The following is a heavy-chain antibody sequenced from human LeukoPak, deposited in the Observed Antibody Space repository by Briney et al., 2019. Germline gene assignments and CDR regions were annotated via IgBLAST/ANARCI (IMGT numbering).Heavy chain of an antibody. CDR1: GYTFTRYG. D-gene: IGHD4-23*01. Sequence: ASVKVCCKASGYTFTRYGISWVRQAPGQGLEWMGWIRTHNGNTNCAQKFQGRVTMTTDTSTSTAYMELRSLRSDDTAVYYCARVVYGGNYYYYMDVWGKGTTVTVSS. CDR2: IRTHNGNT. CDR3: ARVVYGGNYYYYMDV. V-gene: IGHV1-18*01. J-gene: IGHJ6*03.